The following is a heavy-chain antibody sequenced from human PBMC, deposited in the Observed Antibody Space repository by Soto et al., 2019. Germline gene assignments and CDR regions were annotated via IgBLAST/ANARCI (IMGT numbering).Heavy chain of an antibody. CDR2: ISAYNGNT. J-gene: IGHJ5*02. Sequence: ASVKVSCKASGYTFTSYGISWVRQAPGQGLEWMGWISAYNGNTNYAQKLQGRVTMTTDTSTSTAYMELRSLRSDDTAVYYCARDRMDDFWSGYYNGGGWFDPWGQGTLVTVSS. CDR3: ARDRMDDFWSGYYNGGGWFDP. V-gene: IGHV1-18*04. D-gene: IGHD3-3*01. CDR1: GYTFTSYG.